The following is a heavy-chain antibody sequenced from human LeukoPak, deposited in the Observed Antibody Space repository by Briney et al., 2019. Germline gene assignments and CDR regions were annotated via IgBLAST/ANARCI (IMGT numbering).Heavy chain of an antibody. D-gene: IGHD2-2*01. Sequence: PSETLSLTCTVSGGSSSRQYWNWIRQPPGKGPEWIGSIYGGGSTNYKPSLRSRVTISLAASKNQFSLKLNSVTAADTAVYYCARNANSRGDINWFDPWGQGTLVTVSS. CDR1: GGSSSRQY. V-gene: IGHV4-59*11. CDR2: IYGGGST. CDR3: ARNANSRGDINWFDP. J-gene: IGHJ5*02.